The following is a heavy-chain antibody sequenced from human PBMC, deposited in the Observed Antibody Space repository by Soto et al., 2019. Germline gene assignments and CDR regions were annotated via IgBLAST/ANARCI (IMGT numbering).Heavy chain of an antibody. CDR1: GGSISSGDYY. CDR3: ARVGGFGATTIDY. D-gene: IGHD3-10*01. J-gene: IGHJ4*02. Sequence: SETLSLTCTVSGGSISSGDYYWSWIRQPSGKGLEWIGYIYYSGSTYYNPSLKSRVTISVDTSKNQFSLKLSSVTAADTAVYYCARVGGFGATTIDYWGQGTQVTVS. V-gene: IGHV4-30-4*01. CDR2: IYYSGST.